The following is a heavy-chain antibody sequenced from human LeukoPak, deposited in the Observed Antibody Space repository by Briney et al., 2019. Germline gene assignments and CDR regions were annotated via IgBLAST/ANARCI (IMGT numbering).Heavy chain of an antibody. J-gene: IGHJ4*02. Sequence: ASVKVSSKASGYTFTGYYMRWVRQAPGQGLEWMGWINPNSGGTNYAQKFQGRVTMTRDTSISTAYMELSRLRSDDTAVYYCARDLGLGGSFRNFDYWGQGTLVTVSS. D-gene: IGHD1-26*01. CDR1: GYTFTGYY. CDR3: ARDLGLGGSFRNFDY. V-gene: IGHV1-2*02. CDR2: INPNSGGT.